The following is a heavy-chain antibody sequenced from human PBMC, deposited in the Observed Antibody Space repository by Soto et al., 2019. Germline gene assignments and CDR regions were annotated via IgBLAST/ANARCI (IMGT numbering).Heavy chain of an antibody. CDR1: GYTFTSYG. CDR2: ISAYNGNT. D-gene: IGHD1-7*01. J-gene: IGHJ6*02. V-gene: IGHV1-18*01. CDR3: ARGEHNLNYVHYYYYGMDV. Sequence: ASVKVSCKASGYTFTSYGISWVRQAPGQGLEWMGWISAYNGNTNYAQKLQGRVTMTTDTSTSTAYMELRSLRSDDTAVYYCARGEHNLNYVHYYYYGMDVWGQGTTVPVSS.